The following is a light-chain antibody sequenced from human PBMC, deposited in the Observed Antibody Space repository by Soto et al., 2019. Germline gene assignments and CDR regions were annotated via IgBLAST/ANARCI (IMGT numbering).Light chain of an antibody. CDR2: AAS. Sequence: DIQMTQSPSSLSASVGDGVTITCRASQSITTYLNWYRQKPGKAPKLLIYAASSLQSGVPSRFSGSGSETEFTLSISSLQPEDFATYFCQQIYSAPLTFGGGTKVDIK. CDR1: QSITTY. J-gene: IGKJ4*01. V-gene: IGKV1-39*01. CDR3: QQIYSAPLT.